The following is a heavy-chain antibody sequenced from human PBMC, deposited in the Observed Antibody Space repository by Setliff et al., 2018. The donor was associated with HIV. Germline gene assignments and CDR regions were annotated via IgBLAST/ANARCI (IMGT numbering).Heavy chain of an antibody. J-gene: IGHJ4*02. D-gene: IGHD6-13*01. V-gene: IGHV3-30*02. Sequence: PGGSLRLSCAASGFTFSYYGVHWVRQAPGKGLDWVASILFDGTYKYYAASVKGRFTISRDNSKDTLFLQMGSLRTEDTAVYFCAKNLYSSIWSPLDYWGQGTLVTVSS. CDR1: GFTFSYYG. CDR2: ILFDGTYK. CDR3: AKNLYSSIWSPLDY.